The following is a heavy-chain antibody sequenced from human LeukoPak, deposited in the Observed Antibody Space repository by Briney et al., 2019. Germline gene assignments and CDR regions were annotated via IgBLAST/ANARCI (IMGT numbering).Heavy chain of an antibody. CDR2: ISGSGGST. D-gene: IGHD3-3*01. Sequence: PGGSLRLSCAASGFTFSSYAMSWVRQAPGKGLEWVSAISGSGGSTYYADSVKGRFTISRDNSKNTLYLQMNSLRAEDTAVYYCAKDTLGVATLVNDAFDIWGQGTMVTVSS. CDR3: AKDTLGVATLVNDAFDI. V-gene: IGHV3-23*01. CDR1: GFTFSSYA. J-gene: IGHJ3*02.